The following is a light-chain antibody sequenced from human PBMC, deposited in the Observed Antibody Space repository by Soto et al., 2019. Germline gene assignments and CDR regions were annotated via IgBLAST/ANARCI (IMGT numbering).Light chain of an antibody. V-gene: IGKV3-15*01. CDR1: QSVSSSY. CDR2: GAS. J-gene: IGKJ5*01. Sequence: EMVMTQSPATLSVSPWERATLSCRASQSVSSSYLAWYQQKPGQAPRLLIYGASTRATGIPARFSGSGSGTEFTLTISSLQSEDFAVYYCQQYNNWPSTFGQGTRLEIK. CDR3: QQYNNWPST.